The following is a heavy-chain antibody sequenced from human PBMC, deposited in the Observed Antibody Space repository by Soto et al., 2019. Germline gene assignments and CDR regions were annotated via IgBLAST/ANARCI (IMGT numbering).Heavy chain of an antibody. CDR3: ARAGYYGSGSYYNVFWFDP. CDR2: ITGTSDSI. CDR1: GFSLSDYY. V-gene: IGHV3-11*01. D-gene: IGHD3-10*01. J-gene: IGHJ5*02. Sequence: GGSLRLSCVASGFSLSDYYMAWIRQAPGKGLEWLSYITGTSDSIHYADSVRGRFIISRDNAKNSLYLQMNSLRVDDTAVYYCARAGYYGSGSYYNVFWFDPWGQGTLVTVSS.